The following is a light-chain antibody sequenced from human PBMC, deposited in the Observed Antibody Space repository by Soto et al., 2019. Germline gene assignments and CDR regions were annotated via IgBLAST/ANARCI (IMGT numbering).Light chain of an antibody. J-gene: IGKJ5*01. V-gene: IGKV3-20*01. CDR2: GAS. Sequence: EILLTQAPGSMSLSPAETPTLSRRGSQSVRSSYLAWYQPKPGQAPRLRSQGASSRATGIPDMSSGRGSGTDFTLTISRLQPEDGAVYYCQQYGSSPITVGQGTRLDNK. CDR1: QSVRSSY. CDR3: QQYGSSPIT.